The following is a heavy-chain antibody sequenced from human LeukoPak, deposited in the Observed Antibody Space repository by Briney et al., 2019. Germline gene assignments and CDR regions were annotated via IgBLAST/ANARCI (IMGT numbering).Heavy chain of an antibody. CDR1: GYTITGYY. CDR2: INPNSGDT. D-gene: IGHD1-1*01. V-gene: IGHV1-2*02. CDR3: ARDRHWNQGNFDY. Sequence: GASVKVSCKASGYTITGYYIHWVRQAPGQGLEWMGWINPNSGDTNYAQKFQGRVTMTRDTSINTAFMELGRLRSDDTAVYYCARDRHWNQGNFDYWGQGTLVTVSS. J-gene: IGHJ4*02.